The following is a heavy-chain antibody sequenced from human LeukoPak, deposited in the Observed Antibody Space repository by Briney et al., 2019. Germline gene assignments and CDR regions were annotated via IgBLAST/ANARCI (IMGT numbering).Heavy chain of an antibody. CDR3: ARAQYCGGDCYWDFDC. CDR1: GFTFSTYN. J-gene: IGHJ4*02. CDR2: ISSSSTI. V-gene: IGHV3-48*02. D-gene: IGHD2-21*02. Sequence: GGSLRLPCAASGFTFSTYNMNWVRQAPGKGLEWVSYISSSSTIYYADSVKGRFTISRDNAKNSLYLQMNSLRDEDTAVYYCARAQYCGGDCYWDFDCWGQGTLVTVSS.